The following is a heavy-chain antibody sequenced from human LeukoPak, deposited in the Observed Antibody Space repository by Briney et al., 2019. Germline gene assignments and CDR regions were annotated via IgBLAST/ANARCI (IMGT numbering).Heavy chain of an antibody. J-gene: IGHJ3*02. D-gene: IGHD6-13*01. CDR1: GFTFSSYA. Sequence: GGSLRLSCAASGFTFSSYAMSWVRQAPGKGLEWVSDISGSGGSTYHADSVRRRLTISRDNPKNTLYLQMNSLRAEDTAVYYCANTAAAGIACSRDFDIWGEGTMVTVSS. V-gene: IGHV3-23*01. CDR2: ISGSGGST. CDR3: ANTAAAGIACSRDFDI.